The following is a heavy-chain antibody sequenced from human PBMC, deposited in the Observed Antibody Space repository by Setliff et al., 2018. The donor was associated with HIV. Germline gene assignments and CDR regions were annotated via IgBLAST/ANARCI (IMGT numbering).Heavy chain of an antibody. V-gene: IGHV3-30*02. CDR3: AAVPWGHSSLIIDH. D-gene: IGHD3-16*01. J-gene: IGHJ4*02. CDR2: IRYDGSNK. Sequence: PGGSLRLSCAASGFTFSSYGMHWVRQAPGKGLEWVAFIRYDGSNKYYADSVKGRFTISRDNSKNTLYLQMHSLRVEDTAVYYCAAVPWGHSSLIIDHWGQGTPVTVSS. CDR1: GFTFSSYG.